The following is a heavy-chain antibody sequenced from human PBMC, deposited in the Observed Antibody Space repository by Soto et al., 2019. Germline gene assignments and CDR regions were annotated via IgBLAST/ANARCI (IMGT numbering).Heavy chain of an antibody. J-gene: IGHJ4*02. V-gene: IGHV4-31*03. Sequence: NPSETLSLTCTVSGGSISSGGYYWSWIRQHPGKGLEWIGYIYYSGSTYYNPSLKSRVTISVDTSKNQFSLKLSSVTAADTAVYYCARGRLGIRPTRLTGFDYWGQRTLVIVSS. D-gene: IGHD1-1*01. CDR3: ARGRLGIRPTRLTGFDY. CDR1: GGSISSGGYY. CDR2: IYYSGST.